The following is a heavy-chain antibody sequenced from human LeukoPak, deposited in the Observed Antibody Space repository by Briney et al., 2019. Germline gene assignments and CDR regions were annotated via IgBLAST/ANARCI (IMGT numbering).Heavy chain of an antibody. CDR1: GGSISSGGYY. CDR3: ARDNYYDSSGYDY. Sequence: TLSLTCTVSGGSISSGGYYWSRIRQHPGKGLEWIGYIYYSGSTYYNPSLKSRVTISVDTSKNQFSLKLSSVTAADTAVYYCARDNYYDSSGYDYWGQGTLVTVSS. J-gene: IGHJ4*02. V-gene: IGHV4-31*03. D-gene: IGHD3-22*01. CDR2: IYYSGST.